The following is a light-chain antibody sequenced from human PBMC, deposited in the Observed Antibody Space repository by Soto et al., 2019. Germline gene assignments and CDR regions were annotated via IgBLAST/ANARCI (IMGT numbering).Light chain of an antibody. CDR1: NSDVGGYDF. V-gene: IGLV2-8*01. Sequence: QSALTQPASVSGSPGQSITISCSGSNSDVGGYDFVSWYQHHPGKAPKLMIYEINKRPSGVPDRFSGSKSGNTASLTVSGLQAEDEADYYCSSFAGSNNFPYVFGTGTKLTVL. CDR3: SSFAGSNNFPYV. J-gene: IGLJ1*01. CDR2: EIN.